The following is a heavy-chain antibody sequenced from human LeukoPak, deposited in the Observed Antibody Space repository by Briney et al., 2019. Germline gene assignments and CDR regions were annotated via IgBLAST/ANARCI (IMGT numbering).Heavy chain of an antibody. J-gene: IGHJ6*03. D-gene: IGHD3-3*01. CDR3: ARRTYYNFWSGYPTSYYYYYYMDV. V-gene: IGHV3-11*01. CDR2: ISGSGDTI. CDR1: GFTFSDYY. Sequence: GGSLRLSCAASGFTFSDYYMNWIRQAPGSGLEWISFISGSGDTIYYADPVKGRFTISRDNAKNALYLQMNSLRAEDSAVYYCARRTYYNFWSGYPTSYYYYYYMDVWGKGTTVTVSS.